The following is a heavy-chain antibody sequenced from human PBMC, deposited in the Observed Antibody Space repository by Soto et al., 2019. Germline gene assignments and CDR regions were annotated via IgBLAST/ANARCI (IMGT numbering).Heavy chain of an antibody. D-gene: IGHD6-13*01. J-gene: IGHJ4*02. V-gene: IGHV4-31*03. CDR2: IYYRGNT. Sequence: KPSETLSLTCTVSGDSIARGAYYWTWIRQHPGQGLEWLGYIYYRGNTYYNPSLESRVSISLDTSKNQFSLKLTSVTAADTAVYYCARSGYGSTDFDHWGQGTRVTAPQ. CDR1: GDSIARGAYY. CDR3: ARSGYGSTDFDH.